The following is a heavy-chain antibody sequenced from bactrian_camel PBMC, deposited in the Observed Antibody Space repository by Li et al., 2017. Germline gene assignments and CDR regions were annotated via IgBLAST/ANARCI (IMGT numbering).Heavy chain of an antibody. J-gene: IGHJ6*01. CDR2: IDTGTGTLT. CDR3: AAECGGMGSWCLSDFAY. V-gene: IGHV3S1*01. D-gene: IGHD6*01. Sequence: HVQLVESGGGSVQAGGSLRLSCVVSGFTTSVYCMKWFRQVPGREREGVAAIDTGTGTLTTYADSVKGRFTISRDNAKNAQYLQMNNLKPEDTAVYYCAAECGGMGSWCLSDFAYWGQGTQVTVS. CDR1: GFTTSVYC.